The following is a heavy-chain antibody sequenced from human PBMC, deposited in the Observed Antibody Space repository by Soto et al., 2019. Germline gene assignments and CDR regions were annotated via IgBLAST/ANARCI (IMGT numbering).Heavy chain of an antibody. V-gene: IGHV3-30*02. CDR3: IKESNPGGLDY. D-gene: IGHD4-4*01. J-gene: IGHJ4*02. CDR1: GFTFSTYG. CDR2: IWNHGRED. Sequence: GGSLRLSCAASGFTFSTYGMHWVRQAPGKGLEWVALIWNHGREDSYADSVKGRFTISRENAKNSLYLQMNSLRVEDTALYYCIKESNPGGLDYWGQGTLVTVSS.